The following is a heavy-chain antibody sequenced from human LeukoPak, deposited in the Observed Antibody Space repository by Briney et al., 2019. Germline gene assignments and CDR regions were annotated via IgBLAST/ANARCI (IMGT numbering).Heavy chain of an antibody. CDR3: ARGRVLDYDYVWGSYHGFDY. CDR2: ISSSSSYI. J-gene: IGHJ4*02. Sequence: PGGSLRLSCAASGFTFSSYSMNWVRQAPGKGLEWVSSISSSSSYIYYADSVKGRFTISRDNAKNSLYLQMNSLRAEDTAVYYCARGRVLDYDYVWGSYHGFDYWGQGTLVTVSS. D-gene: IGHD3-16*02. V-gene: IGHV3-21*01. CDR1: GFTFSSYS.